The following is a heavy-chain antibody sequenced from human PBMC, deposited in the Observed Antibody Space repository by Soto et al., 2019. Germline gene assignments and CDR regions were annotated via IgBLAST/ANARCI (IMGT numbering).Heavy chain of an antibody. V-gene: IGHV1-2*04. CDR1: GYTFTGYY. CDR3: ARDPSVAGTQRFDY. J-gene: IGHJ4*02. CDR2: INPNSGGT. Sequence: ASVKVSCKASGYTFTGYYMHWVRQAPGQGLEWMGWINPNSGGTNYAQKFQGWVTMTRDTSISTAYMELSRLRSDDTAVYYCARDPSVAGTQRFDYWGQGTLVTVSS. D-gene: IGHD6-19*01.